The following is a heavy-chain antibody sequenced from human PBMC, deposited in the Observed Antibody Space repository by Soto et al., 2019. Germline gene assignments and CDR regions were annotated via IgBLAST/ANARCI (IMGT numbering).Heavy chain of an antibody. CDR1: GGTFSRYA. D-gene: IGHD3-22*01. J-gene: IGHJ4*02. CDR3: ARGVDYESSAYYFFF. CDR2: IVPMFGKP. Sequence: QVQLVQSGAEVKKPGSSVKVSCKASGGTFSRYALNWVRLAPGQGPEWMGGIVPMFGKPNYAKKFQGRVTITADESTSTGYMELSSLRSEDTGVYYWARGVDYESSAYYFFFWGQGTLVTVSS. V-gene: IGHV1-69*01.